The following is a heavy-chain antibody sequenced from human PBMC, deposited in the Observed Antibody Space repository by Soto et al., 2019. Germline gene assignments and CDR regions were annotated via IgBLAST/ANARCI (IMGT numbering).Heavy chain of an antibody. D-gene: IGHD2-15*01. Sequence: PSETLSLTCAVYGGSFSGYYWSWIRQPPGKGLEWIGEINHSGSTNYNPSLKSRVTISVDTSKNQFSLKLSSVTAADTAVYYCARELGYCSGGSCSIYYYYGMDVWGQGTKVTVS. CDR2: INHSGST. CDR1: GGSFSGYY. V-gene: IGHV4-34*01. CDR3: ARELGYCSGGSCSIYYYYGMDV. J-gene: IGHJ6*02.